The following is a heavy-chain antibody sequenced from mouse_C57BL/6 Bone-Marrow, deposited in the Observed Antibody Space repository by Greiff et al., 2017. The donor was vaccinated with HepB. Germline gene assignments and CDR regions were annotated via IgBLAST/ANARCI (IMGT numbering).Heavy chain of an antibody. CDR3: ARFHYYYGSSWYFDV. CDR2: ISYSGST. J-gene: IGHJ1*03. V-gene: IGHV3-8*01. Sequence: EVQLQQSGPGLAKPSQTLSLTCSVTGYSITSDYWNWIRKFPGNKLEYMGYISYSGSTYYNPSLKSRISITRDTSKNQYYRQLNSVTTEDTATYYCARFHYYYGSSWYFDVWGTGTTVTVSS. CDR1: GYSITSDY. D-gene: IGHD1-1*01.